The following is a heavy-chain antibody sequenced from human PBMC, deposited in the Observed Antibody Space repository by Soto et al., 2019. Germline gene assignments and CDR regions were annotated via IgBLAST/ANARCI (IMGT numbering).Heavy chain of an antibody. CDR3: ARDQGGYYYAFVGFDP. D-gene: IGHD3-22*01. CDR2: IYYSGST. V-gene: IGHV4-31*03. J-gene: IGHJ5*02. Sequence: QVQLQESGPGLVKPSQTLSLTCTVSGGSISSGGYYWSWIRQHPGKGLEWIGYIYYSGSTYYNPSLKSRVTISVDTSKNQFSLKLSSVTAADTAVYYCARDQGGYYYAFVGFDPWGQGTLVTVSS. CDR1: GGSISSGGYY.